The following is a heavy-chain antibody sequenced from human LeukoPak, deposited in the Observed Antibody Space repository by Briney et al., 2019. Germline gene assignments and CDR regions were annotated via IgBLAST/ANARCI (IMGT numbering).Heavy chain of an antibody. CDR2: ISSSGSTI. Sequence: GGSLRLSCAASGFTFSRYWMSWVRQAPGKGLEWVSYISSSGSTIYYADSVKGRFTISRDNAKNSLYLQMNSLRAEDTAVYYCARECYDSSGYRFDYWGQGTLVTVSS. D-gene: IGHD3-22*01. J-gene: IGHJ4*02. V-gene: IGHV3-48*04. CDR3: ARECYDSSGYRFDY. CDR1: GFTFSRYW.